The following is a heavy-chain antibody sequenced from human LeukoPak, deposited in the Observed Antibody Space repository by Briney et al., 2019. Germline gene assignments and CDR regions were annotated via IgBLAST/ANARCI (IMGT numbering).Heavy chain of an antibody. V-gene: IGHV1-8*02. Sequence: ASVQVSCKTSGYTFTSYHMHWVRQAPGQGLEWMGWMNPNSGNTGYAQKFQGRVTMTRNTSISTAYMELSSLRSEDTAVYYCARLVGATPPYYYYYYYMDVWGKGTTVTVSS. J-gene: IGHJ6*03. CDR2: MNPNSGNT. D-gene: IGHD1-26*01. CDR1: GYTFTSYH. CDR3: ARLVGATPPYYYYYYYMDV.